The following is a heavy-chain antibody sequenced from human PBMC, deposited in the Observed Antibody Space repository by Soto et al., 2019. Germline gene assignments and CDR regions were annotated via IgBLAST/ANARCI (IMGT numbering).Heavy chain of an antibody. Sequence: SGFTFSDYYMSWIRQAPGKGLEWLSYISSSGSTADSVKGRFTISRDNATNSLYLQMNSLRAEDTAVYYCARYSQLGWSSTGTTFAFDIWGQGTMVTVS. CDR1: GFTFSDYY. D-gene: IGHD1-7*01. V-gene: IGHV3-11*01. J-gene: IGHJ3*02. CDR3: ARYSQLGWSSTGTTFAFDI. CDR2: ISSSGST.